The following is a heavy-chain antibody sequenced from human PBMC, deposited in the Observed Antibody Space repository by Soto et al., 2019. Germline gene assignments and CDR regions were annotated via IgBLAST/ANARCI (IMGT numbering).Heavy chain of an antibody. J-gene: IGHJ4*02. CDR2: ISAYNGDT. CDR3: ARSGAYCTSITCLFDSF. Sequence: APIKVSFNASGFTFTSYGYSSVRQAPRQRLEWMGWISAYNGDTNYAQKFQDRVTLTTDTSTTTAHMELRNLGSDDTAVYYCARSGAYCTSITCLFDSFWGLGTLVTVSS. D-gene: IGHD2-8*01. V-gene: IGHV1-18*01. CDR1: GFTFTSYG.